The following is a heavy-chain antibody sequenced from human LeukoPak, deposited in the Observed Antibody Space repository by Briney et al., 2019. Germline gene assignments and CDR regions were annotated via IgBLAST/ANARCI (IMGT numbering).Heavy chain of an antibody. CDR2: ISAYNGNT. Sequence: ASAKVSCKASGYTFTSYGISWVRQAPGQGLEWMGWISAYNGNTNYAQKLQGRVTMTTDTSTSTAYMELRSLRSDDTAVYYCARSVVVVAATLAAFDIWGQGTMVTVSS. CDR3: ARSVVVVAATLAAFDI. D-gene: IGHD2-15*01. V-gene: IGHV1-18*04. CDR1: GYTFTSYG. J-gene: IGHJ3*02.